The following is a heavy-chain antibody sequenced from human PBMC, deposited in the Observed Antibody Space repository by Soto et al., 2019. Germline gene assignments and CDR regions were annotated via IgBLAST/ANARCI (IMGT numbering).Heavy chain of an antibody. V-gene: IGHV3-23*01. CDR2: ISGSGGST. Sequence: EVQLLESGGGLVQPGGSLRLSCAASGFTFSSYAMSWVRQAPGKGLEWVSVISGSGGSTYYADSVKGRFTISRDNSKTTLYMQMNSLRAEDMAVYYGATRHVAIVATTFDYWGQGTLVTVSS. D-gene: IGHD5-12*01. CDR1: GFTFSSYA. J-gene: IGHJ4*02. CDR3: ATRHVAIVATTFDY.